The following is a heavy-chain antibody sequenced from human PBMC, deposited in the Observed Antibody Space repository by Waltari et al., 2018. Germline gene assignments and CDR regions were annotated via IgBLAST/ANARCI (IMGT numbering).Heavy chain of an antibody. J-gene: IGHJ3*02. Sequence: EVQLVETGGGLIQPGGSLRLSCAASGFTVSSNYMSWVPPAPGKGLEWVSVIYSGGSTYYADSVKGRFTISRDNSKNTLYLQMNSLRAEDTAVYYCARDLLYSYGSAFDIWGQGTMVTVSS. D-gene: IGHD5-18*01. CDR1: GFTVSSNY. CDR2: IYSGGST. V-gene: IGHV3-53*02. CDR3: ARDLLYSYGSAFDI.